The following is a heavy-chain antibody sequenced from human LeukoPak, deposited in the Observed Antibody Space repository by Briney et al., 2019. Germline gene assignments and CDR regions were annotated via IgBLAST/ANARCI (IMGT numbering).Heavy chain of an antibody. Sequence: GASVKVSCKTSGYPFTTWEINWVRQAAGQGLEWMGWVHPNSGDTDYAQRFQGRVTMTRDTSTSTVYMELRGLRYDDTAVYFCASGPRNDPWGQGTLVTVSS. CDR3: ASGPRNDP. CDR2: VHPNSGDT. J-gene: IGHJ5*02. CDR1: GYPFTTWE. D-gene: IGHD1-14*01. V-gene: IGHV1-8*01.